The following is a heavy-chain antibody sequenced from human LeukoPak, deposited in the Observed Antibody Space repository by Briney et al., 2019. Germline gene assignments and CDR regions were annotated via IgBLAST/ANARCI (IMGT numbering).Heavy chain of an antibody. V-gene: IGHV5-51*01. J-gene: IGHJ4*02. CDR3: ASLTAYSGSYSLPWYYFDY. Sequence: GESLKISCKGSGYSFTSYWIGWVRQMPGKGLEWMGIIYPGDSDTRYSPSFQGQVTVSADKSISTAYLQWSSLKASDTAMYYCASLTAYSGSYSLPWYYFDYWGQGTLVTVSS. CDR1: GYSFTSYW. CDR2: IYPGDSDT. D-gene: IGHD1-26*01.